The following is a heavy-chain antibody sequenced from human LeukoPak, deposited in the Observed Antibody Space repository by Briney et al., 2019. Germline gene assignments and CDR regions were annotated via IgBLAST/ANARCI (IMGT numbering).Heavy chain of an antibody. CDR3: ARGKGGLWFGELLYRYYFDY. CDR2: IKQDGSEK. V-gene: IGHV3-7*01. CDR1: GFTFSSYW. J-gene: IGHJ4*02. Sequence: GGSLRLSCAASGFTFSSYWMSWVRQAPGKGLEWVANIKQDGSEKYYVDSVKGRFTISRDNAKNSLYLQMNSLRAEDTAVYYCARGKGGLWFGELLYRYYFDYWGQGTLVTVSS. D-gene: IGHD3-10*01.